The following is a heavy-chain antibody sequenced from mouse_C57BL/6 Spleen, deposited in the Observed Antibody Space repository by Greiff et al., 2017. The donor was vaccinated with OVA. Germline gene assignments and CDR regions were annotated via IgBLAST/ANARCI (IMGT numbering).Heavy chain of an antibody. J-gene: IGHJ4*01. D-gene: IGHD2-3*01. CDR1: GYAFSSYW. CDR3: ARGYDGSSFTIVGAMDY. Sequence: QVQLQQSGAELVKPGASVKISCKASGYAFSSYWMNWVKQRPGKGLEWIGQIYPGDGDTNYNGKFKGKATLTADKSSSTAYMQLSSLTSEDSAVYFCARGYDGSSFTIVGAMDYWGQGTSVTVSS. CDR2: IYPGDGDT. V-gene: IGHV1-80*01.